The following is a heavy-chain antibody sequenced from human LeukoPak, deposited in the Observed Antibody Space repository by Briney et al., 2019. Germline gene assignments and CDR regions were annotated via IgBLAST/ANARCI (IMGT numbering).Heavy chain of an antibody. D-gene: IGHD6-13*01. CDR2: ISSSGSTI. CDR3: AREAAAGIDY. J-gene: IGHJ4*02. V-gene: IGHV3-48*03. CDR1: GFTFSSYE. Sequence: PGGSLRLSCAASGFTFSSYEMHWVRQAPGKGLEWVSYISSSGSTIYYADSVKGRFTISRDNAKNSLYLQMNSLRAEDTAVYYCAREAAAGIDYWGQGTLVTVSS.